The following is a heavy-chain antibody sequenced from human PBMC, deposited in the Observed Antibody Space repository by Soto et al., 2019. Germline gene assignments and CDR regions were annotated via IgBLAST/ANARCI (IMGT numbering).Heavy chain of an antibody. J-gene: IGHJ4*02. Sequence: EVQLVESGGGLAQPGGSLRLSCAASGFTFSSYEMNWVRQAPGKGLEWVSYISSSGSTIYYADSVKGRFTISRDNAKNSLYLQMNSLRAEDTAVYYCAGGLPAGIAVAGVDYWGQGTLVTVSS. CDR1: GFTFSSYE. V-gene: IGHV3-48*03. CDR3: AGGLPAGIAVAGVDY. D-gene: IGHD6-19*01. CDR2: ISSSGSTI.